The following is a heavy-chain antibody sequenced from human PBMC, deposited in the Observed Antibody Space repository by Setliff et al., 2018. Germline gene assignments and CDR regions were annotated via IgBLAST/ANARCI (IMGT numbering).Heavy chain of an antibody. CDR2: IYYRGDT. CDR3: ARTGTYRYFDY. CDR1: GGSISSGVYY. D-gene: IGHD1-1*01. V-gene: IGHV4-39*01. Sequence: SETLSLTCTVSGGSISSGVYYWAWIRQPPGKGLEWIGRIYYRGDTYYNASLKSRLTLSVDTSKNQASLNLRSVTAADTAVYYRARTGTYRYFDYWGQGTQVTVSS. J-gene: IGHJ4*02.